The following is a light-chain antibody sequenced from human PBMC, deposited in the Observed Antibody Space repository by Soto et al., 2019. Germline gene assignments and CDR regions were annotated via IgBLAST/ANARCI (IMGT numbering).Light chain of an antibody. CDR2: DAS. V-gene: IGKV3-11*01. CDR3: QQRQYWPPIT. J-gene: IGKJ5*01. Sequence: VVTQSPPTLSLSPGERATLSCRTSLSVSSYLAWYQQKPGQAPRLLIYDASNRATGIPARFTGSGSGTDFNLTISTLEPEDFAVYYCQQRQYWPPITLGQGTRLEIK. CDR1: LSVSSY.